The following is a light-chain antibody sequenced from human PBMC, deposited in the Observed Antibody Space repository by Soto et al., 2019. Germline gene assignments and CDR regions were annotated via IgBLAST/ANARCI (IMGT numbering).Light chain of an antibody. CDR1: SSDVGGYNY. CDR3: SSYTSSSTLVV. V-gene: IGLV2-14*03. J-gene: IGLJ2*01. Sequence: QSALTQPASVSGSPGQSITISCTGTSSDVGGYNYVSWYQHHPGKAPKLMIYDVSNRPSGVSNRFSGSKSGNTASLTISGLHAEDAADYYCSSYTSSSTLVVFGGGTKLTVL. CDR2: DVS.